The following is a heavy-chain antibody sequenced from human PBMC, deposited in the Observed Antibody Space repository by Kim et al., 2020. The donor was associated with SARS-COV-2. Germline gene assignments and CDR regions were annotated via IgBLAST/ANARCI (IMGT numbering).Heavy chain of an antibody. J-gene: IGHJ6*02. V-gene: IGHV3-48*03. D-gene: IGHD6-19*01. CDR1: GFTFSSYE. CDR3: ARAMSRSGWYVEVYYYYGMDV. CDR2: ISSSGSTI. Sequence: GGSLRLSCAASGFTFSSYEMNWVRQAPGKGLEWVSYISSSGSTIYYADSVKGRFTISRDNAKNSLYLQMNSLRAEDTAVYYCARAMSRSGWYVEVYYYYGMDVWGQGTTVTVSS.